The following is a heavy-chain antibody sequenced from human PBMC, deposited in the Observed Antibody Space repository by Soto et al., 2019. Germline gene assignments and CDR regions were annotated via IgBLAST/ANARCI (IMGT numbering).Heavy chain of an antibody. D-gene: IGHD5-18*01. CDR1: GFTFSSYP. Sequence: VQLVESGGGVVQPGRSLRLSCAASGFTFSSYPMHWLRQAPGKGLERVALLSYDGGDKYYADSVKGRFSISRDNSQHTLYLQMNTLRAEDTAVYYCARWNVQHDSYGYFWGQGTLVTVSS. V-gene: IGHV3-30-3*01. J-gene: IGHJ4*02. CDR3: ARWNVQHDSYGYF. CDR2: LSYDGGDK.